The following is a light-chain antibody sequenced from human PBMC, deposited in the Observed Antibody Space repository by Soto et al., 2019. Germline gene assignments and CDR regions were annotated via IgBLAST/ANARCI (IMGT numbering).Light chain of an antibody. CDR3: QQASTFPFT. CDR1: QLISSW. V-gene: IGKV1-12*01. Sequence: DIQMTQSPSSMAASVGDRVTITCRASQLISSWLVWYQQKPGHAPKLLIYAASNLQSGVPSRFSGSASGTECTLTISSLQPEDCATCYCQQASTFPFTFGGGTEVQIK. CDR2: AAS. J-gene: IGKJ4*01.